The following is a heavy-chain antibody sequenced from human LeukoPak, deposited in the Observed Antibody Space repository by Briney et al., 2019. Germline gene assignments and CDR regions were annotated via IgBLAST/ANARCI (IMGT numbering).Heavy chain of an antibody. V-gene: IGHV3-33*01. CDR1: GFTFSSYG. Sequence: GGSLRLSCAASGFTFSSYGMHWVRQAPGKGLEWVAVIWYDGSNKYYADSVKGRFTISRDNSKNTLYLQTNSLRAEDTAVYYCARDWAPMVRGVIIGGYWGQGTLVTVSS. CDR2: IWYDGSNK. D-gene: IGHD3-10*01. J-gene: IGHJ4*02. CDR3: ARDWAPMVRGVIIGGY.